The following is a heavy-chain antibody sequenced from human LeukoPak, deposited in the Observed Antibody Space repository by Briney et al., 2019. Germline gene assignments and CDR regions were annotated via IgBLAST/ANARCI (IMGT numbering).Heavy chain of an antibody. V-gene: IGHV4-59*08. J-gene: IGHJ4*02. CDR1: GGSISSYY. D-gene: IGHD4-23*01. CDR3: ARDRSDYGGDY. CDR2: IYYSGST. Sequence: PSETLSLTCTVSGGSISSYYWSWIRQPPGKGLEWIGYIYYSGSTNYNPSLKSRVTISVDTSKNQFSLKLSSVTAADTAVYYCARDRSDYGGDYWGQGTLVTVSS.